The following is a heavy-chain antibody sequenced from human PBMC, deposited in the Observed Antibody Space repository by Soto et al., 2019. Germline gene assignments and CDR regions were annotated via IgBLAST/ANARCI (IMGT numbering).Heavy chain of an antibody. J-gene: IGHJ6*02. Sequence: GGSLRLSCAASGFTFSSYSMNWVRQAPGKGLEWVSSISSSSSYIYYADSVKGRFTISRDNAKNSLYLQMNSLRAEDTAVYYCARDVVAGTYYYYYYGMDVWGQGTTVTVSS. CDR1: GFTFSSYS. D-gene: IGHD6-19*01. CDR3: ARDVVAGTYYYYYYGMDV. V-gene: IGHV3-21*01. CDR2: ISSSSSYI.